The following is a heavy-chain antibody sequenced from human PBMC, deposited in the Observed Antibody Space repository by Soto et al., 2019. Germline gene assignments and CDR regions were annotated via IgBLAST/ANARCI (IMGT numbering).Heavy chain of an antibody. CDR1: GGSMSRYY. D-gene: IGHD5-18*01. CDR2: IYYTGST. CDR3: ARGVPYSYGYVSWFDP. V-gene: IGHV4-59*01. Sequence: SETLSLTCTVSGGSMSRYYWNWIRQPPGKGLEWIGYIYYTGSTYYNPSLKSRVTISVDTSKNQFSLKLSSVTAADTAVYYCARGVPYSYGYVSWFDPWGQGTLVTVSS. J-gene: IGHJ5*02.